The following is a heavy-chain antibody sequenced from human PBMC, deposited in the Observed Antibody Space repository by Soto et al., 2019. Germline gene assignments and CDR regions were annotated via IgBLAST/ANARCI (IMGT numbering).Heavy chain of an antibody. D-gene: IGHD6-19*01. J-gene: IGHJ4*02. CDR2: IYPGDSDT. V-gene: IGHV5-51*01. CDR3: ARMQWLARSFDY. CDR1: GYSFTNYW. Sequence: GESLKISCKVSGYSFTNYWIGWVRQMPGKGLEWMAIIYPGDSDTRYNPSFQGHVTISADKSNSTAYLQWGSLKASDTAMYYCARMQWLARSFDYWGQGTLVTVSS.